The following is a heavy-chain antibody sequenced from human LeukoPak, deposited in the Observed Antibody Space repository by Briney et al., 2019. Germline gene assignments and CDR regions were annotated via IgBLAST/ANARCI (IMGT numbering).Heavy chain of an antibody. CDR2: INPSGGST. V-gene: IGHV1-46*01. CDR3: ARSSSWPIFDY. Sequence: ASVKVSCRASGYTFTSYYMHWVRQAPGQGLEWMGIINPSGGSTSYAQKFQGRVTMTRDMSTSTVYMELSSLRSEDTAVYYCARSSSWPIFDYWGQGTLVTVSS. J-gene: IGHJ4*02. CDR1: GYTFTSYY. D-gene: IGHD6-13*01.